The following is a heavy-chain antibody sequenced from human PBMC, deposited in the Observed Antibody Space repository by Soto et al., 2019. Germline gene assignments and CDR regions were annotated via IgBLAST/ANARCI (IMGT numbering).Heavy chain of an antibody. J-gene: IGHJ5*02. V-gene: IGHV2-5*01. CDR1: GFSLSTSGVG. D-gene: IGHD3-22*01. CDR3: AHLYYYDSSGYDDWFDP. Sequence: SGPTLVNPTQTLTLTCTFSGFSLSTSGVGVGWIRQPPGKALEWLALIYWNDDKRCSPSLKSRLTITKDTSKNQVVLTMTNMDPVDTATYYCAHLYYYDSSGYDDWFDPWGQGTLVTVSS. CDR2: IYWNDDK.